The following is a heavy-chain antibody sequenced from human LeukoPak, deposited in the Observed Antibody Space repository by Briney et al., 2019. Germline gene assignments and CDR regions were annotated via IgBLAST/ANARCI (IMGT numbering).Heavy chain of an antibody. CDR3: AKVIVGTFAILES. CDR1: GFTFDDFA. CDR2: INWNGRSI. Sequence: GGSLRLSCAASGFTFDDFAMHWVRQGPGKGLEWVSGINWNGRSIDYADSVKGRFTVSRDNGKNSLYLQMNSLRPEDTAFYYCAKVIVGTFAILESWGQGTLVTVPS. J-gene: IGHJ4*02. V-gene: IGHV3-9*01. D-gene: IGHD1-1*01.